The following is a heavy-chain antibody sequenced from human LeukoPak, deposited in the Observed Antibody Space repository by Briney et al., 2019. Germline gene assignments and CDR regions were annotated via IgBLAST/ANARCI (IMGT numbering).Heavy chain of an antibody. Sequence: PGGSLRLSCAASGFTFDDYAMHWVRQAPGKGLEWVSGISWNSGSIGYADSVKGRFTISRDNAKNSLYLQMNSLRVEDTAFYYCEKNIGRHYPMGPTPDPFPWGQGALVPV. D-gene: IGHD1-14*01. CDR3: EKNIGRHYPMGPTPDPFP. CDR2: ISWNSGSI. V-gene: IGHV3-9*01. J-gene: IGHJ5*02. CDR1: GFTFDDYA.